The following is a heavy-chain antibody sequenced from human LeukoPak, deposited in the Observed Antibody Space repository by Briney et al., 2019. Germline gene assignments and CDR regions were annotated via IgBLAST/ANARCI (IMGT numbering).Heavy chain of an antibody. Sequence: GESLILSCRGSGITLRDSYMRWVRQAPGKGLEWVGHIKSKGHGEPTHIAAPVEGRFSISRDESENTVYLQMNGLTTEDTAIYYCTPGHYSNLWGQGTLVTVSS. CDR2: IKSKGHGEPT. CDR1: GITLRDSY. J-gene: IGHJ5*02. D-gene: IGHD6-13*01. V-gene: IGHV3-15*01. CDR3: TPGHYSNL.